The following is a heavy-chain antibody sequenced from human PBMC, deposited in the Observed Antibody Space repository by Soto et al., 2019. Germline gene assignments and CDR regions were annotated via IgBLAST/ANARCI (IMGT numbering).Heavy chain of an antibody. CDR2: IYYSGST. CDR3: ALQDYRVSSMDV. CDR1: GGSISSGDYY. D-gene: IGHD4-17*01. V-gene: IGHV4-30-4*01. Sequence: SETLSLTCTVSGGSISSGDYYWSRIRQPPGKGLEWIGYIYYSGSTYYNPSLKSRVTITVDTSKNQFSLKLSSVTAADTAVYYCALQDYRVSSMDVWGQGTTVTVSS. J-gene: IGHJ6*02.